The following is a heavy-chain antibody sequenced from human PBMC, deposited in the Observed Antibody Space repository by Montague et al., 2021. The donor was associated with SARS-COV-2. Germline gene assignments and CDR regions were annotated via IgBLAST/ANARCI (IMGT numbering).Heavy chain of an antibody. V-gene: IGHV3-53*01. J-gene: IGHJ6*02. CDR3: ARDVSPIGLMDV. CDR1: GFTVSSNY. Sequence: SLRLSCAASGFTVSSNYMSWVRQAPGKGLEWVSVIYSGGSTYYADSVKGRFTISRDKSKNTLYLQMNSLRAEDTAVYYCARDVSPIGLMDVWGQGTTVTVSS. CDR2: IYSGGST.